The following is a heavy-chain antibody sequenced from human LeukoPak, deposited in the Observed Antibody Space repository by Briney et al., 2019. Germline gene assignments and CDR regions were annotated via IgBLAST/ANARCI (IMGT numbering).Heavy chain of an antibody. J-gene: IGHJ5*02. CDR3: TKGGSFSGSYYINWFDP. CDR2: INSSGGK. D-gene: IGHD3-10*01. CDR1: GFTFSSFA. V-gene: IGHV3-23*01. Sequence: GGSLRLSCAASGFTFSSFAMSWVRQAPGKGLEWVTTINSSGGKNYAESVKGRFTISRDNSKRTLYLQMNSLRPEDTAVYYCTKGGSFSGSYYINWFDPWGQGTLATVSS.